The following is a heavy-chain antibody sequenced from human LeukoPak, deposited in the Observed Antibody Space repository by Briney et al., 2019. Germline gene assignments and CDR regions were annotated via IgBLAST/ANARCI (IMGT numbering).Heavy chain of an antibody. D-gene: IGHD2-2*01. V-gene: IGHV1-69*01. CDR2: IIPIFGTA. Sequence: ASVKVSCKASGGTFSSYAISWVRQAPGQGLEWMGGIIPIFGTANYAQKFQGRVTITADESTSTAYMELSSLRSEDTAVYYCARGGDCSSTSCYAEVDYWGQGTLVTVPS. CDR1: GGTFSSYA. CDR3: ARGGDCSSTSCYAEVDY. J-gene: IGHJ4*02.